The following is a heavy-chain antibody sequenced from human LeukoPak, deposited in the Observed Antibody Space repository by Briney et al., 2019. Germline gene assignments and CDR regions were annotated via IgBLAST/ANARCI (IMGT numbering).Heavy chain of an antibody. D-gene: IGHD6-19*01. J-gene: IGHJ4*02. CDR1: GITFSSYP. Sequence: RGSLRLSCAASGITFSSYPMTWVRQAPGKGLEWVSTISGSGGSTYYADSVKGRFTISRDNAKNTLSLQMSSLRAEDTAVYYCAKEGSSGWIPTRHFDHWGLGTLVTVSS. CDR3: AKEGSSGWIPTRHFDH. CDR2: ISGSGGST. V-gene: IGHV3-23*01.